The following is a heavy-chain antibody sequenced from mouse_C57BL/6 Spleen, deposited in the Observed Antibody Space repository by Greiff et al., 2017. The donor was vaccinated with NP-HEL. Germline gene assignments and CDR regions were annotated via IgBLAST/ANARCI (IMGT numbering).Heavy chain of an antibody. J-gene: IGHJ1*03. CDR1: GYTFTDYE. Sequence: QVQLQQSGAELVRPGASVTLSCKASGYTFTDYEMHWVKQTPVHGLEWIGAIDPGTGGTAYNQKFKGKAILTADKSSSTAYMELRSLTSEDSAVYYCTRRKGNYFWYFDVWGTGTTVTVSS. CDR2: IDPGTGGT. CDR3: TRRKGNYFWYFDV. V-gene: IGHV1-15*01. D-gene: IGHD2-1*01.